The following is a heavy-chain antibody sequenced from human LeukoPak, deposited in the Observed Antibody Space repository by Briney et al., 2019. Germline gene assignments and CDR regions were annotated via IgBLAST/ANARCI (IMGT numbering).Heavy chain of an antibody. Sequence: EASVKVSCKASGYTFTSYGISWVRQAPGQGLEWMGWISAYNGNTNYAQKLQGRVTMTTDTSTSTAYMELRSLRSDDTAVYYCARDLSIVVVTATFFDIWGQGTMVTVSS. J-gene: IGHJ3*02. CDR2: ISAYNGNT. CDR1: GYTFTSYG. CDR3: ARDLSIVVVTATFFDI. V-gene: IGHV1-18*01. D-gene: IGHD2-21*02.